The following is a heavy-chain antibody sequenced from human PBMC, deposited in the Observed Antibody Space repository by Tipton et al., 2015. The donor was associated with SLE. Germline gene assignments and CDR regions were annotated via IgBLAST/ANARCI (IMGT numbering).Heavy chain of an antibody. D-gene: IGHD2/OR15-2a*01. CDR1: GRSFSGHY. Sequence: GLVKPSETLSLTCGVYGRSFSGHYWSWIRQPPGEGLEWLGEINPSGGTGYNPSLKGRVIISVDTSKNQLSLKVTSVTAADTAIYYCARHLWGGFRAFDYWGQGTPVTVSS. V-gene: IGHV4-34*01. CDR3: ARHLWGGFRAFDY. J-gene: IGHJ4*02. CDR2: INPSGGT.